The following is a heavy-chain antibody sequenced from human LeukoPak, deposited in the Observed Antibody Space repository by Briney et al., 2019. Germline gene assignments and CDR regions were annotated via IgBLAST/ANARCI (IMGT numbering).Heavy chain of an antibody. J-gene: IGHJ4*02. V-gene: IGHV3-23*01. CDR1: GFTFSSYA. CDR2: ISGSGGST. Sequence: SGGSLRLSCAASGFTFSSYAMSWVRQAPGKGLEWVSAISGSGGSTYYADSVKGRFTISRDNSKNTLYLQMNSLRAEDTAVYYCARVRKNQVWKGYTVVVKYYFDYWGQGTLVTVSS. D-gene: IGHD3-22*01. CDR3: ARVRKNQVWKGYTVVVKYYFDY.